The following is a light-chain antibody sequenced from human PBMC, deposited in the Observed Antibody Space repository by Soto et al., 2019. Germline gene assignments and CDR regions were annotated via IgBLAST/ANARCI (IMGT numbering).Light chain of an antibody. J-gene: IGKJ1*01. CDR1: QSVSTY. Sequence: EIVLTQSPATLSLSPGERATLSCRASQSVSTYLAWYQQKPGQAPRLLIYDASKRATGIPVRFSGSGSETDFTLTITSLEPEDFGVYYCQQRSDWPPTWTFGQGTKVDIK. CDR3: QQRSDWPPTWT. CDR2: DAS. V-gene: IGKV3-11*01.